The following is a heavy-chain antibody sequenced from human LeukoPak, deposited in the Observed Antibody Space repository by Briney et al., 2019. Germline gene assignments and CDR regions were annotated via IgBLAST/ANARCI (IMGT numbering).Heavy chain of an antibody. CDR2: ISSSSGTI. CDR1: GFTFSDYY. CDR3: AREDCSSTSCYNADY. Sequence: PGGSLRLSCAASGFTFSDYYMSWIRQAPGKGLEWVSYISSSSGTIYYADSVKGRFTISRDNAKNSLYLQMNSLRAEDTAVYYCAREDCSSTSCYNADYWGQGTLVTVSS. D-gene: IGHD2-2*02. V-gene: IGHV3-11*04. J-gene: IGHJ4*02.